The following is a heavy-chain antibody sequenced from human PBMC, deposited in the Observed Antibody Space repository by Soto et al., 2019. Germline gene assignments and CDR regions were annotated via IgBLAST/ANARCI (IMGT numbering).Heavy chain of an antibody. Sequence: QAQLQESGPGLVKPSQTLSLTCAVSGGTTNSGGYYWSWIRQHPGEGLEWIGHIYYTGSTSYNPSLRSRVTISIDTSKNQFSLKLSSATAADTALYYCARFCFSDTCPGYTLHIWGQGTMVTVSS. J-gene: IGHJ3*02. CDR1: GGTTNSGGYY. V-gene: IGHV4-31*11. CDR3: ARFCFSDTCPGYTLHI. D-gene: IGHD5-12*01. CDR2: IYYTGST.